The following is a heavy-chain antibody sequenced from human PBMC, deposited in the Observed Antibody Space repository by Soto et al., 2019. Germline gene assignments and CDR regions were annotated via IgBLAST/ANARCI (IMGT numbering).Heavy chain of an antibody. J-gene: IGHJ5*02. Sequence: GGSLRLSCAASGFTFSDYYMSWIRQAPGKGLEWVSYISSSGSTIYYADSVKGRFTISRDNAKNSLYLQMNSLRAEDTPVYSCARVCSRRIVLMVYAHWFDPWGQGTLVTVSS. CDR2: ISSSGSTI. D-gene: IGHD2-8*01. V-gene: IGHV3-11*01. CDR1: GFTFSDYY. CDR3: ARVCSRRIVLMVYAHWFDP.